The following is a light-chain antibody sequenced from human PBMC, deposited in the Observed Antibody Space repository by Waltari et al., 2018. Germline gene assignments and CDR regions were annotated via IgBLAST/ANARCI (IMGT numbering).Light chain of an antibody. CDR3: SSYAGSRTYV. Sequence: HSALTQPASVSGSPGQSITFSCTATSSDVATYNRVSWYQQHPDKAPKLIIYEGTRRPSGISDRLSVSRSGNTASLTSAGLQAEDEADYYCSSYAGSRTYVFGTGTKDTVL. CDR2: EGT. V-gene: IGLV2-23*01. CDR1: SSDVATYNR. J-gene: IGLJ1*01.